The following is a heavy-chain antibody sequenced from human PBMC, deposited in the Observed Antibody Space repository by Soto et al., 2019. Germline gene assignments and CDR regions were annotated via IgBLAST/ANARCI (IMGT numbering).Heavy chain of an antibody. Sequence: QVQLVQSGAEVKKPGASVKVSCKASGYSFSDYDINWVLQATGHGPEWMGWMNPNSGNTGYAQKFQGRDTMTRNTSINTDYMELSSLGSEDTAVSYCARDNRYKWNCEGWFDPWGQATLVTVSS. CDR1: GYSFSDYD. D-gene: IGHD1-7*01. CDR2: MNPNSGNT. J-gene: IGHJ5*02. V-gene: IGHV1-8*01. CDR3: ARDNRYKWNCEGWFDP.